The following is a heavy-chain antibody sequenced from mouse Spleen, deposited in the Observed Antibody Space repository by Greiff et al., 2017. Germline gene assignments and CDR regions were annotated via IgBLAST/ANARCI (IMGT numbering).Heavy chain of an antibody. Sequence: VQLKESGAELVKPGASVKLSCTASGFNIKDTYMHWVKQRPEQGLEWIGRIDPANGNTKYDPKFQGKATITADTSSNTAYLQLSSLTSEDTAVYYCAPIYDGYPFAYWGQGTLVTVSA. J-gene: IGHJ3*01. CDR3: APIYDGYPFAY. V-gene: IGHV14-3*02. CDR1: GFNIKDTY. D-gene: IGHD2-3*01. CDR2: IDPANGNT.